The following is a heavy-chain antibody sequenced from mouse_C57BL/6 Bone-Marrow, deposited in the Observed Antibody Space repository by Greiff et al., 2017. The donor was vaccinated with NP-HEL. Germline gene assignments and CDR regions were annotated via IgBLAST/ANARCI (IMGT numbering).Heavy chain of an antibody. Sequence: QVQLQQSGADLARPGASVKMSCKASGYTFTSYTMHWVKQRPGQGLEWIGYINPSSGYTKYNQKFKDKATLTADKASSTAYMQLSSLTSEDSAVCYCDRGRLQRRVYAMDYWGQGTSVTVSS. J-gene: IGHJ4*01. CDR3: DRGRLQRRVYAMDY. CDR1: GYTFTSYT. V-gene: IGHV1-4*01. D-gene: IGHD1-1*01. CDR2: INPSSGYT.